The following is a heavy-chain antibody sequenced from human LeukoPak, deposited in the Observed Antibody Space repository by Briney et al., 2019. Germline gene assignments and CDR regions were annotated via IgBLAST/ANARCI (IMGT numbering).Heavy chain of an antibody. V-gene: IGHV1-2*02. CDR3: ARVSTSGYRDWSNP. CDR2: IYPKSGGT. D-gene: IGHD3-9*01. CDR1: GYTFGDYY. Sequence: ASVKVSCKTSGYTFGDYYIHWVRQAPGQGLEWMGWIYPKSGGTNSAQKFQGRVTMTRDTSISTAYMELSRLRFDDTAVYYCARVSTSGYRDWSNPWSQGTLVTVSS. J-gene: IGHJ5*02.